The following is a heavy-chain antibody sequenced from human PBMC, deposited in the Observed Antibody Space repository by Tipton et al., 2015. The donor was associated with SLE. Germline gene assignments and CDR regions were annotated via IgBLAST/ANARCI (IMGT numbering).Heavy chain of an antibody. Sequence: LRLSCAVYGGSFSGYYWTWIRQPPGKGLEWIGEINHSGSTNYNPSLKSRVTISVDTSKNQFSLELSSVTAADTAVYYCASINYYSSGYLKGLNYWGQGTLVTVSS. CDR2: INHSGST. D-gene: IGHD3-22*01. V-gene: IGHV4-34*01. CDR3: ASINYYSSGYLKGLNY. J-gene: IGHJ4*02. CDR1: GGSFSGYY.